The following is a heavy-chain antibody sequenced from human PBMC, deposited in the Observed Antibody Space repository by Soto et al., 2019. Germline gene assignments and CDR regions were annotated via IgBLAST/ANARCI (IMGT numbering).Heavy chain of an antibody. J-gene: IGHJ4*02. D-gene: IGHD3-9*01. V-gene: IGHV1-3*01. CDR2: INAGNGNT. CDR1: GYTFTSYA. Sequence: ASVKVSCKASGYTFTSYAMHWVRQAPGQRLEWMGWINAGNGNTKYSQKFQGRVTITRDTSASTAYMELSSLRSEDTAVYYCARNVDILTRYYEWGEGSLFTVS. CDR3: ARNVDILTRYYE.